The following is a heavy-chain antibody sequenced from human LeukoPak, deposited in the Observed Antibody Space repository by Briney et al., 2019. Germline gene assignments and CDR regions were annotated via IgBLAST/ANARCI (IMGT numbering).Heavy chain of an antibody. D-gene: IGHD3-10*01. CDR2: ISQWST. Sequence: PSETLSLTCTVSGGSISSYYWSWIRQPAGKGLEWIGRISQWSTNYNPSLESRVTMSVDTSKNQFSLKLSSVTAADTAVYYCARDRSSGGYYYMDVWGKGTTVTVSS. CDR3: ARDRSSGGYYYMDV. J-gene: IGHJ6*03. CDR1: GGSISSYY. V-gene: IGHV4-4*07.